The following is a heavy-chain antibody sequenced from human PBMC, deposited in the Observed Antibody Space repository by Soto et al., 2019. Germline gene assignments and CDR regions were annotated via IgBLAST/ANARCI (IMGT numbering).Heavy chain of an antibody. CDR2: IYYSGSI. J-gene: IGHJ4*02. D-gene: IGHD3-3*01. CDR1: GGSINSGGYY. Sequence: PSETLSLTCTVSGGSINSGGYYWSWIRQHPGKGLEWIGYIYYSGSIYYNPSLKSRLTLSVDSSKNHFSLNLSSVTAADTAVYYCARSPDYFFDYWGQGTLVTVSS. V-gene: IGHV4-31*03. CDR3: ARSPDYFFDY.